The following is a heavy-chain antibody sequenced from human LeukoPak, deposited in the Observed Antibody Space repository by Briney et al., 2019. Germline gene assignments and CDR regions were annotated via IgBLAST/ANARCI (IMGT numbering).Heavy chain of an antibody. CDR1: GFTFSSYD. Sequence: PGGSLRLSCAASGFTFSSYDMHWVRQATGKGLEWVSAIGTAGDTYYPGSVKGRFTISRENAKNSLYLQMSSLRAGDTAVYYCARVGHYYDSSGYDYWGQGTLVTVSS. J-gene: IGHJ4*02. CDR3: ARVGHYYDSSGYDY. D-gene: IGHD3-22*01. CDR2: IGTAGDT. V-gene: IGHV3-13*01.